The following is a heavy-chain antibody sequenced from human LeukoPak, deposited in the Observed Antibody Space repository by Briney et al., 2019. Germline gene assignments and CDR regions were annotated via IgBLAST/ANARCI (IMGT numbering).Heavy chain of an antibody. CDR1: GYSFTSYW. CDR2: IYPGDSDT. CDR3: ARVNGWYYFDY. J-gene: IGHJ4*02. Sequence: GESLKISCKGSGYSFTSYWIGWARQVPGKGLEWMGIIYPGDSDTRYSPSFQGQVTVSADKSISTAYLQWSSLKASDTAMYSCARVNGWYYFDYWGQGTLVTVSS. V-gene: IGHV5-51*01. D-gene: IGHD6-19*01.